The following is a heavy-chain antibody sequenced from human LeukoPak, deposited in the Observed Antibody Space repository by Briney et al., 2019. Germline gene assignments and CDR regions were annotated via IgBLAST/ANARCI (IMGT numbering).Heavy chain of an antibody. CDR2: IDSNGETT. Sequence: GRSLRLSCAASGFTFSSYWIHWVRQAPGRGLVWVARIDSNGETTGYADAVKGRFTISRDNAKNTLYLQMNSLRAEDTAVYYCAREISGSLPWWGQGTQVTVSS. J-gene: IGHJ4*02. D-gene: IGHD3-10*01. CDR3: AREISGSLPW. V-gene: IGHV3-74*01. CDR1: GFTFSSYW.